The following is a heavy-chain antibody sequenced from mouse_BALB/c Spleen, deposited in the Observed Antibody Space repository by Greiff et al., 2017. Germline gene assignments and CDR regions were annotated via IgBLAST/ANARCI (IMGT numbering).Heavy chain of an antibody. D-gene: IGHD1-1*01. CDR2: ISRSSSTI. V-gene: IGHV5-17*02. J-gene: IGHJ4*01. Sequence: ESGGGLVQPGGSRKLSCAASGFTFSSFGMHWVRQAPEKGLEWVAYISRSSSTIYYADTLKGRFTISRDNPENTLFLAMTSLRSEDTAMYYCARSVTTVVATGAMDYWGQGTSVTVSA. CDR3: ARSVTTVVATGAMDY. CDR1: GFTFSSFG.